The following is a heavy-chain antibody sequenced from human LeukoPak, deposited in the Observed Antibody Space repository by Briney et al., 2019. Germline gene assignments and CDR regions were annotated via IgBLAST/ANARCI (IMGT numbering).Heavy chain of an antibody. CDR1: GLTFSTCS. CDR3: AKDRGGPLYTDY. Sequence: GGSLRLSCAASGLTFSTCSMTWVRQAPGKGLEWVSVISGTGGTTYYADSVKGRFTISRDNSKNTLYLQMNSLRAEDTAVYYCAKDRGGPLYTDYWGQGTLVTVSS. CDR2: ISGTGGTT. D-gene: IGHD3-10*01. V-gene: IGHV3-23*01. J-gene: IGHJ4*02.